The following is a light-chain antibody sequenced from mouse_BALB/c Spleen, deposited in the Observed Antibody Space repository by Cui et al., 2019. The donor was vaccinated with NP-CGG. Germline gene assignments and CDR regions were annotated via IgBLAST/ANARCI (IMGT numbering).Light chain of an antibody. V-gene: IGLV1*01. CDR2: GTN. CDR1: TGAVTSTNF. J-gene: IGLJ1*01. Sequence: QACFPHSSSLPPSPVSPVTLTCRSNTGAVTSTNFANWVQEKPDHLFTGLIGGTNNRGPGVPARFSGSLIGDKDDLKITGEQKEEEEREGGDIGDSNHWVFGGGTKLTVI. CDR3: DIGDSNHWV.